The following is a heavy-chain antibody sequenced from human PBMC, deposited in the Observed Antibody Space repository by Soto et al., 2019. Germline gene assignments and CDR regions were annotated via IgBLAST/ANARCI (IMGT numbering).Heavy chain of an antibody. CDR3: AKVTKRAAAGRYEYYKYGMDV. J-gene: IGHJ6*02. V-gene: IGHV3-30*18. CDR1: GFTFSSYG. Sequence: GGSLRLSCAASGFTFSSYGMHWVRQAPGKGLEWVAVISYDGSNKYYADSVKGRFTISRDNSKNTLFLQMNGVRAEDTAVYYCAKVTKRAAAGRYEYYKYGMDVWGQGTTVTVSS. D-gene: IGHD6-13*01. CDR2: ISYDGSNK.